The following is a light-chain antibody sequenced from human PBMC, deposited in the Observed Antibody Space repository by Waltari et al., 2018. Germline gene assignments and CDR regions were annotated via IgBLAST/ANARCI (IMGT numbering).Light chain of an antibody. Sequence: QSALTQPRSVSGPPGQSVTISCTGTNSDVGGYNYVSWYQQHPGKAPKLMIYDVSKRPSGVPDRFSGSKSGNTASLTISGLQAEDEADYYCCSYAGSRVLFGGGTKLTVL. CDR1: NSDVGGYNY. V-gene: IGLV2-11*01. CDR2: DVS. J-gene: IGLJ2*01. CDR3: CSYAGSRVL.